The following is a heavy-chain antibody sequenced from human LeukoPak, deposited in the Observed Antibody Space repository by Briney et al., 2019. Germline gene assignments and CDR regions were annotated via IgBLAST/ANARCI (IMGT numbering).Heavy chain of an antibody. CDR1: GGTFSSYA. J-gene: IGHJ4*02. CDR2: IIPIFGTA. V-gene: IGHV1-69*13. Sequence: SVKVSCKASGGTFSSYAISWVRHAPGQGLEWMGGIIPIFGTANYAQKFQGRVTITADESTSTAYMELSSLRSEDTAVYYCARGYCSSTSCFFDYWGQGTLVTVSS. D-gene: IGHD2-2*01. CDR3: ARGYCSSTSCFFDY.